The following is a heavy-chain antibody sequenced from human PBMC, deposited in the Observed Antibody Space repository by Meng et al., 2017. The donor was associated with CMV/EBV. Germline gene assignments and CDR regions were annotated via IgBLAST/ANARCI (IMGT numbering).Heavy chain of an antibody. Sequence: QAQLQQWGAGLLKPSATLSLTCAVYGGSFSGYYWSWIRQPPGKGLEWIGEINHSGSTNYNPSLKSRVTISVDTSKSQFSLKLSSVTAADTAVYYCARVWDSGWDYWGQGTLVTVSS. J-gene: IGHJ4*02. CDR2: INHSGST. CDR1: GGSFSGYY. D-gene: IGHD3-22*01. CDR3: ARVWDSGWDY. V-gene: IGHV4-34*01.